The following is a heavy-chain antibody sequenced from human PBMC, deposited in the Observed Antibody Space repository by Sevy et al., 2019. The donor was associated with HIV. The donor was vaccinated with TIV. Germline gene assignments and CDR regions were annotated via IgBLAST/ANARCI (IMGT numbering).Heavy chain of an antibody. D-gene: IGHD3-22*01. V-gene: IGHV3-30-3*01. Sequence: GSLRLSCAASVLTFSSHAMHWVRQAPGKGLESVAVISYDGNIRYYGDSVKGRFTISRDDSKNTLYLQMNSLRAEDTAVYYCARDLGYESSGYLPFFDPRGQGTLVTVSS. CDR3: ARDLGYESSGYLPFFDP. CDR1: VLTFSSHA. J-gene: IGHJ4*01. CDR2: ISYDGNIR.